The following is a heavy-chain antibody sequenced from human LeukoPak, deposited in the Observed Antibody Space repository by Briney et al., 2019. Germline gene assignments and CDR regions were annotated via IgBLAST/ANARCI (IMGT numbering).Heavy chain of an antibody. J-gene: IGHJ3*02. CDR3: ARLTSGHDAFDI. D-gene: IGHD3-9*01. CDR2: INLSGTT. CDR1: GGSFSGYY. Sequence: SETLSLTCAVYGGSFSGYYWSWIRQPPGKGLEWIGEINLSGTTNYNSSLRSRISISVDSSKNQYSLKLSSFTGADRAVYYCARLTSGHDAFDIWGEGRMVSVCS. V-gene: IGHV4-34*01.